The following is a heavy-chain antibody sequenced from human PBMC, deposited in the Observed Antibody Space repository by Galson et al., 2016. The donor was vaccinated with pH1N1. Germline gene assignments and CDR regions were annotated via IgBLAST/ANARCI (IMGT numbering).Heavy chain of an antibody. J-gene: IGHJ4*02. CDR1: GFTFNNFA. CDR3: AREPWGSTQGEY. D-gene: IGHD3-16*01. V-gene: IGHV3-30-3*01. Sequence: SLRLSCAASGFTFNNFAMHWVRQAPGKGLEWVAVVLYDGTNEYLADSVKGRFTVSRDNSKNTLHLQMNSLRVEDTAVYYCAREPWGSTQGEYWGQGILVTVSS. CDR2: VLYDGTNE.